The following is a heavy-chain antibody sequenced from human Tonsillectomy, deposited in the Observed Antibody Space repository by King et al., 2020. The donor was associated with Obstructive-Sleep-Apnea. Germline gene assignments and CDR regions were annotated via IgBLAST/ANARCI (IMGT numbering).Heavy chain of an antibody. Sequence: QLQESGPGLVKPSETLALTCTVSGVSIRSSSYYWGWIRQPPGKGLEWSGRIYYSGNTYYKPSLKSRVTISVDTSKNQFSLKLGSVAAADTAVYYCARGWGSFDYWGQGTLVTVSS. CDR2: IYYSGNT. CDR1: GVSIRSSSYY. CDR3: ARGWGSFDY. J-gene: IGHJ4*02. V-gene: IGHV4-39*07. D-gene: IGHD3-16*01.